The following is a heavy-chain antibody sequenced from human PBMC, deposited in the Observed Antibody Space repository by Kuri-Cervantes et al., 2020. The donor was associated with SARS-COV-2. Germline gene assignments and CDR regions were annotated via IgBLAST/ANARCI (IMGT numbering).Heavy chain of an antibody. CDR2: INPNSGGT. CDR1: GYTFSAYY. V-gene: IGHV1-2*06. D-gene: IGHD3-22*01. Sequence: AAVKVSCKASGYTFSAYYMHWVRQAPGQGLEWMGRINPNSGGTNYAQNFQGRVTMTRDTSISTADMELSSLRSDDTAFYYCATVGDYYDSSAYFEYWGQGTLVTVSS. CDR3: ATVGDYYDSSAYFEY. J-gene: IGHJ4*02.